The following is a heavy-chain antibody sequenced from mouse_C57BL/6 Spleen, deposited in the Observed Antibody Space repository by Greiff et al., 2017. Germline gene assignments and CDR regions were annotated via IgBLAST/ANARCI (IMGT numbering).Heavy chain of an antibody. Sequence: EVQLQESGPGLVKPSQSLSLTCSVTGYSITSGYYWHWIRQFPGNKLEWMGYISYDGSNNYNPSLKNRISITRDTSKNQFFLKLNSVTTEDTATYYCARYRGYYWGQGTTLTVSS. CDR2: ISYDGSN. CDR3: ARYRGYY. CDR1: GYSITSGYY. D-gene: IGHD3-1*01. J-gene: IGHJ2*01. V-gene: IGHV3-6*01.